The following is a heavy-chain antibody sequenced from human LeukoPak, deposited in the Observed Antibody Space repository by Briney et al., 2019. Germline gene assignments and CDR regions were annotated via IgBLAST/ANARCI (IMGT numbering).Heavy chain of an antibody. J-gene: IGHJ4*02. CDR1: GYSISSGYY. Sequence: SETLSLTCAVSGYSISSGYYWGWIRQPPGKGLGWIGSIYHSGSTYYNPSLKSRVTISVDTSKNQFSLKLSSVTAADTAVYYCARDSSYYDFWSGSPNDYWGQGTLVTVSS. CDR2: IYHSGST. D-gene: IGHD3-3*01. V-gene: IGHV4-38-2*02. CDR3: ARDSSYYDFWSGSPNDY.